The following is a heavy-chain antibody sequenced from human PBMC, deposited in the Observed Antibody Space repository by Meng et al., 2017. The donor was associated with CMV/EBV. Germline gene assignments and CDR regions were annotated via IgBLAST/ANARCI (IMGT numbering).Heavy chain of an antibody. CDR1: GYSFTSYW. D-gene: IGHD2-2*01. Sequence: GESLKISCKGSGYSFTSYWIDWVRQMPGKGLEWMGIIYPGDSDTRYSPSFQGQVTISADKSISTAYLQRSSLKASDTAMYYCARRVEGYCSSTSCDDAFDIWGQGTMVTVSS. CDR2: IYPGDSDT. CDR3: ARRVEGYCSSTSCDDAFDI. V-gene: IGHV5-51*01. J-gene: IGHJ3*02.